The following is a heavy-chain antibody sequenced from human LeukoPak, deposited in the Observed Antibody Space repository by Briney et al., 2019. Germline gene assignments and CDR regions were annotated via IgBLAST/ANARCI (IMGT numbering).Heavy chain of an antibody. V-gene: IGHV1-2*02. CDR1: GYTFTCYY. Sequence: GASVKVSCKASGYTFTCYYLHWVRQAPGQGLEWMGWINPNSGDTNSANKFQGRVTMTTDTSITTAYMELSRLRSDDTAVYYCARDMGQLLLGYYYYSMDVWGQGTTVTVSS. CDR3: ARDMGQLLLGYYYYSMDV. J-gene: IGHJ6*02. D-gene: IGHD2-21*02. CDR2: INPNSGDT.